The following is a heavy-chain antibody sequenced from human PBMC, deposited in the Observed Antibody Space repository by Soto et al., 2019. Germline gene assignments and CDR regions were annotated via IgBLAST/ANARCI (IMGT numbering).Heavy chain of an antibody. CDR3: AREDAGLLVY. Sequence: GGSLRLSCAASGFTFSSYSINWVRQAPGKGLEWVSSISSSSSYIYYADSVEGRFTISRDNAKNSLYLQMNSLRAEDTAVYYCAREDAGLLVYWGQGTLVTVSS. V-gene: IGHV3-21*01. CDR1: GFTFSSYS. J-gene: IGHJ4*02. CDR2: ISSSSSYI. D-gene: IGHD6-13*01.